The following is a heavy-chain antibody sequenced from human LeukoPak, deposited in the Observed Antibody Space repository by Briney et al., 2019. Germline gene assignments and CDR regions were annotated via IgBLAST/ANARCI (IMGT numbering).Heavy chain of an antibody. V-gene: IGHV3-66*02. CDR3: ARDQRSESYYPWGWFDP. Sequence: GGSLRLSCAASGFAVSTNYLSWVRQAPRKGLEWVSVIYSDGSTYYTDSVKGRFTISRDNSKNTLYLQMNSLRPEDTAVYYCARDQRSESYYPWGWFDPWGQGTLVTVSS. CDR1: GFAVSTNY. CDR2: IYSDGST. J-gene: IGHJ5*02. D-gene: IGHD1-26*01.